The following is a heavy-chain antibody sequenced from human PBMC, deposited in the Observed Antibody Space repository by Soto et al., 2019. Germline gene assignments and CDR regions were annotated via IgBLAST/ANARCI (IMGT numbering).Heavy chain of an antibody. Sequence: RRLSCTASGFPFGNYAMYWVRQAPGKGLEWVSGISGGGDGTNYADSVKGRFTVSRDNSRNTMYLRMNSLRAEDTAVYYCAKEPRLQLAYWGQGTLVTVSS. CDR2: ISGGGDGT. V-gene: IGHV3-23*01. CDR1: GFPFGNYA. D-gene: IGHD1-1*01. J-gene: IGHJ4*02. CDR3: AKEPRLQLAY.